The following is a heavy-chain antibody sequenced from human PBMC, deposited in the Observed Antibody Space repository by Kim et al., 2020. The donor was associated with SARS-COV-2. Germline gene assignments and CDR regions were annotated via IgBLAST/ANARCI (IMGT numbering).Heavy chain of an antibody. CDR3: SSGGWLDY. V-gene: IGHV3-7*01. Sequence: GGSLKLSCVASGFTFSNYWMSWVRQAPGKGLEWVANIKKDGSEKNNVDSVKGRFTISRDNAENSLYLQMNNLRVEDTDVYFCSSGGWLDYWGQGTPATVS. D-gene: IGHD6-19*01. J-gene: IGHJ4*02. CDR1: GFTFSNYW. CDR2: IKKDGSEK.